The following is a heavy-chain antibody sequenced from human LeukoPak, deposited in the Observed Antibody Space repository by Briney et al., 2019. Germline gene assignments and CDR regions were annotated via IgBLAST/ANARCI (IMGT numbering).Heavy chain of an antibody. Sequence: ASVKVSCKASGYTFTGYYMHWVRQAPGQGLEWMGRINPNSGGTNYAQKFQGRVTMTRDTSISTAYMELSRLRSDDTDVYYCARGSLRLLSWGDYYDSSGYPDYWGQGTLVTVSS. V-gene: IGHV1-2*05. CDR2: INPNSGGT. CDR1: GYTFTGYY. J-gene: IGHJ4*02. CDR3: ARGSLRLLSWGDYYDSSGYPDY. D-gene: IGHD3-22*01.